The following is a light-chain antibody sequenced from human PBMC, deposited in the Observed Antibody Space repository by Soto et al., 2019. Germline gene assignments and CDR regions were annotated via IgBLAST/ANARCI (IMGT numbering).Light chain of an antibody. CDR1: QSVSNY. J-gene: IGKJ3*01. Sequence: EIVLTQSPATLSLSPGERATLSCRASQSVSNYLAWYQQKTGQAPRLLIYEASNRATGIPARFSGSGSGTDFTLNISSLEPEDFALYYCQHRSNFGPGTKVDIK. V-gene: IGKV3-11*01. CDR2: EAS. CDR3: QHRSN.